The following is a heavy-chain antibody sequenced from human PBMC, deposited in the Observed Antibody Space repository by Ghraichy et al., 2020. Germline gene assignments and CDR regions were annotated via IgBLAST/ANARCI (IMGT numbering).Heavy chain of an antibody. CDR2: ISGSSSST. CDR1: GFTFSSYA. CDR3: AKAYYYDSSAYPLYFDF. D-gene: IGHD3-22*01. Sequence: GSLRLSCAASGFTFSSYAMNWVRQAPGKGLEWVSAISGSSSSTYYADSVKGRFTISRDNSKNTLYLQMISLRAEDTAVYYCAKAYYYDSSAYPLYFDFWGQGTLVTVSS. J-gene: IGHJ4*02. V-gene: IGHV3-23*01.